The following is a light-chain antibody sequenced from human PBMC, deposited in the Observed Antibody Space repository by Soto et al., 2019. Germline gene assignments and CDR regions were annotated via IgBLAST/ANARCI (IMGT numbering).Light chain of an antibody. CDR2: NNN. Sequence: QSVLTQPPSVSGAPGQRVTISCTGSRSNIGAGYDVNWYQQLPGTAPKLLIYNNNQRPSGVPDRFSGSKSATSASLAISGLQSEDEADYYCAAWDDGLNGWVFGGGTKLTVL. J-gene: IGLJ3*02. V-gene: IGLV1-44*01. CDR3: AAWDDGLNGWV. CDR1: RSNIGAGYD.